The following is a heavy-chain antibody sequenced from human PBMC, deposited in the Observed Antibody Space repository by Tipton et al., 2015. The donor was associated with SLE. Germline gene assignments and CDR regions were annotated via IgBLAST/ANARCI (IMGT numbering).Heavy chain of an antibody. D-gene: IGHD5-18*01. J-gene: IGHJ6*02. CDR1: GASTNTKY. CDR3: ARWIPLTGINV. Sequence: TLSLTCTVSGASTNTKYWTWIRQPPGKGLEWIGSIYYSGTAHYENPSLKSRVTISIDTSNNQFSLKLTSVTAADTAVYYCARWIPLTGINVWGQGATVTVSS. V-gene: IGHV4-39*07. CDR2: IYYSGTA.